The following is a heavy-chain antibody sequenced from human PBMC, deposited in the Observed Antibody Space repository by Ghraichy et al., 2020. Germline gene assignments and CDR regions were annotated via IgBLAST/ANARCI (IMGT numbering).Heavy chain of an antibody. D-gene: IGHD2-8*01. Sequence: SCAASGFTFSSYEMNWVRQAPGKGLEWVSYISSSGSTIYYADSVKGRFTISRDNAKNSLYLQMNSLRAEDTAVYYCAREGGVYAMWNYYYGMDVWGQGTTVTVSS. CDR1: GFTFSSYE. CDR3: AREGGVYAMWNYYYGMDV. V-gene: IGHV3-48*03. J-gene: IGHJ6*02. CDR2: ISSSGSTI.